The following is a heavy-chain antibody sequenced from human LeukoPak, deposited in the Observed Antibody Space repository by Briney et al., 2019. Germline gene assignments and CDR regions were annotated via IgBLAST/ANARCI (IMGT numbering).Heavy chain of an antibody. CDR2: INPNSGNT. V-gene: IGHV1-8*02. Sequence: GASVKVSCKASGYTFTSYGISWVRQAPGQGLEWMGWINPNSGNTGYSQNFQVRFNLTRNNSISTVYMELSSLRSEDTAVYYCARGQRSSGYWFDPWGQGTLVIVSS. J-gene: IGHJ5*02. CDR3: ARGQRSSGYWFDP. CDR1: GYTFTSYG. D-gene: IGHD3-22*01.